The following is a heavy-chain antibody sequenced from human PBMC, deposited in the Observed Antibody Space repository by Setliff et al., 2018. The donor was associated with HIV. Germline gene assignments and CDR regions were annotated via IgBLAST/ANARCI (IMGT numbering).Heavy chain of an antibody. J-gene: IGHJ5*02. CDR3: ARDLSTVTFGNWFDP. D-gene: IGHD3-16*01. Sequence: WASVKVSCKASGYTFTNYGISWVRQAPGQGLEWMGWISAYNGNTKYAQNLQGRVSLTTDTSTSTAYMELWSLRSDDTAVYYCARDLSTVTFGNWFDPWGQGTLVTVSS. CDR1: GYTFTNYG. V-gene: IGHV1-18*01. CDR2: ISAYNGNT.